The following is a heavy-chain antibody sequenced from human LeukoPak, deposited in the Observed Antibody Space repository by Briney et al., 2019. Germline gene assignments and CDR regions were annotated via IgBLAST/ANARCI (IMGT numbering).Heavy chain of an antibody. V-gene: IGHV3-23*01. Sequence: GGSLRLSCAASGFTFSSYAMSWVRQAPGKGLEWVSAISGSGGSTYYADSVKGRFTISRDNSKNTLYLQMNSLRAEDTAVYYCARVPTSPYYFDYWGQGTLVTVSS. J-gene: IGHJ4*02. CDR1: GFTFSSYA. CDR3: ARVPTSPYYFDY. CDR2: ISGSGGST.